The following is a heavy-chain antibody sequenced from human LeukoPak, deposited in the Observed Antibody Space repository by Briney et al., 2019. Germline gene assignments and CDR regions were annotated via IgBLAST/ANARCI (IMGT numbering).Heavy chain of an antibody. D-gene: IGHD5-12*01. V-gene: IGHV3-30-3*01. Sequence: GGSLRLSCAASGFTFSENNVHWVRQAPGKGLEWVALISNDGNSKDYADSVKGRFTLSGDNSKTTLYLQMNSLRAEDTAVYYCARDRSGFYSVDYWGQGTLVTVSS. J-gene: IGHJ4*02. CDR1: GFTFSENN. CDR3: ARDRSGFYSVDY. CDR2: ISNDGNSK.